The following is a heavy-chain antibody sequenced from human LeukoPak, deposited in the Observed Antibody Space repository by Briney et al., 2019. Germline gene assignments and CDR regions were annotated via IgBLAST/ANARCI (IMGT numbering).Heavy chain of an antibody. CDR1: GYTFTSYY. D-gene: IGHD3-22*01. J-gene: IGHJ4*02. V-gene: IGHV1-46*01. Sequence: ASVKVSCKASGYTFTSYYVHWVRQAPGQGLEWMGIINPSGGSTRYGQKFQGRVTMTRDTSTSTVYMELSSLRSEDTAVYYCARGDGDDSSGYFLDYWGQGTLVTVSS. CDR2: INPSGGST. CDR3: ARGDGDDSSGYFLDY.